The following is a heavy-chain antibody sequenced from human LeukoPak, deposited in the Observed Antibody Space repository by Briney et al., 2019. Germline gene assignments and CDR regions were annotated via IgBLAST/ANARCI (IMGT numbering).Heavy chain of an antibody. CDR2: IYYSGNT. V-gene: IGHV4-39*01. CDR3: ARQTGSGLFTLP. CDR1: GVSISSSNSY. J-gene: IGHJ4*02. D-gene: IGHD3/OR15-3a*01. Sequence: SETLSLTRTVSGVSISSSNSYWGWIRQPPGKGLEWIGSIYYSGNTYYNASVKSRVTISIDSSKNQFSLMLSSVTAADTAVYYCARQTGSGLFTLPGGQGTLVTVSS.